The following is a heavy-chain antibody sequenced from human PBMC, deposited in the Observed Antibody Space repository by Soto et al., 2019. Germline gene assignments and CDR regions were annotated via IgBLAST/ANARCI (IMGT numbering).Heavy chain of an antibody. CDR3: TADLSPPEGPSYPIDY. D-gene: IGHD1-26*01. CDR1: GFTFNNAW. J-gene: IGHJ4*02. Sequence: EVQLVESGGGLVTPGGSLRLSCVVSGFTFNNAWMNWVRQAPGKGLEWVGHMKSNGATDYAAFVKGRFTFSRDDSRGTLCLQMNSLETEDTAVYYCTADLSPPEGPSYPIDYWGQGTLVTVSS. V-gene: IGHV3-15*01. CDR2: MKSNGAT.